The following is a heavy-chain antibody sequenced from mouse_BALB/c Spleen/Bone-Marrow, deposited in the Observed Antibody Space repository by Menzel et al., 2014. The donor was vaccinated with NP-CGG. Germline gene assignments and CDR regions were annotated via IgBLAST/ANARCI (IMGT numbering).Heavy chain of an antibody. CDR2: INSDGGST. CDR3: ARHGGYDPFAY. Sequence: DVKLVESGGGLVQPGESLKLSCESNEYEFXSHDMSWVRKTLEKRLELVAAINSDGGSTYYPDTMERRFIISRDNTKKTLYLQMSSLRSEDTALYYCARHGGYDPFAYWGQGTLVTVSA. D-gene: IGHD2-2*01. V-gene: IGHV5-2*01. J-gene: IGHJ3*01. CDR1: EYEFXSHD.